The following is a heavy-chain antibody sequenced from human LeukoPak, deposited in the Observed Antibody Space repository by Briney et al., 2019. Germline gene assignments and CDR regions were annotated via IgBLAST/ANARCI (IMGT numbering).Heavy chain of an antibody. CDR1: GFTFSSYA. V-gene: IGHV3-23*01. D-gene: IGHD3-22*01. J-gene: IGHJ4*02. CDR3: AKDPLGYYEELNYYFDY. Sequence: PGGSLRLSCAASGFTFSSYAMSWVRQAPGKGLEWVSAISGSGGSTYYADSVKGRFTISRDNSKNTLYLQMNSLRAEDTAVYYCAKDPLGYYEELNYYFDYWGQGTLVTVSS. CDR2: ISGSGGST.